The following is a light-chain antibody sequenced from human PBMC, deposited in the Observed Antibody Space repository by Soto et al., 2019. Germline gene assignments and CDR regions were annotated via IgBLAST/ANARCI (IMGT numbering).Light chain of an antibody. J-gene: IGKJ1*01. CDR3: QQYGSSAT. CDR1: QSVSSSY. Sequence: EIVLTQSPGTLSLSPGERATLSCRASQSVSSSYLAWYQQKPGQAPRLLIYGASSRDTGIPDRFSGSGSRTDFTLTISRLEPEDFAVYYCQQYGSSATFGQGTKVEIK. V-gene: IGKV3-20*01. CDR2: GAS.